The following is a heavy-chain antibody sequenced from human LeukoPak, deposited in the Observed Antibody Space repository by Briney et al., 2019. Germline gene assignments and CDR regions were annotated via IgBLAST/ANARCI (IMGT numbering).Heavy chain of an antibody. CDR2: IDWDDDK. CDR1: GFSLSTSGMC. Sequence: SGPTLVNPTQTLTLTCTFSGFSLSTSGMCVSWIRQPPGKALEWLAHIDWDDDKYYSTSLKTRLTISKDTSKNQVVLTMTNMDPVDTATYYCARIAVSSGYSSSSYPLYYFDYWGQGTLVTVSS. D-gene: IGHD6-13*01. J-gene: IGHJ4*02. V-gene: IGHV2-70*01. CDR3: ARIAVSSGYSSSSYPLYYFDY.